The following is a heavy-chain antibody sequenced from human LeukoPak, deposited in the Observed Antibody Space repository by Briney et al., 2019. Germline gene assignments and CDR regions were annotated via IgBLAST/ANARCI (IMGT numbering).Heavy chain of an antibody. CDR2: ISSSSLYI. D-gene: IGHD2-15*01. CDR1: GFTLSTYS. V-gene: IGHV3-21*01. J-gene: IGHJ6*03. CDR3: ARVSVVVGAIGEVTYYYYMDV. Sequence: PGGSLRLSCAASGFTLSTYSLNWVRQAPGKGLEWVSSISSSSLYIYYADSVKGRFTISRDNAKNSLYLQMNSLRAEDTAVYYCARVSVVVGAIGEVTYYYYMDVWGKGTTVTVSS.